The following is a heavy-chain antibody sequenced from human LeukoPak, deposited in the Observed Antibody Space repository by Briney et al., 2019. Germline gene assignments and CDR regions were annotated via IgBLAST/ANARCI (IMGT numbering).Heavy chain of an antibody. CDR1: GYTLTSYV. CDR3: ARVVVSLGEFYDY. J-gene: IGHJ4*02. V-gene: IGHV1-3*01. CDR2: INAGNGNT. D-gene: IGHD3-10*01. Sequence: GASVKVSCKASGYTLTSYVMHWVRQAPGQRLEWMGWINAGNGNTKYSQKFQGRVTITRDTSASTAYMELSSLRSEDTAVYYCARVVVSLGEFYDYWGQGTLVTVSS.